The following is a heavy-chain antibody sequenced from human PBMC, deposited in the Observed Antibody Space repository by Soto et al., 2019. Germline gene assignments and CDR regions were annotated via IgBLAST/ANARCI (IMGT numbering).Heavy chain of an antibody. V-gene: IGHV3-74*03. CDR1: GFTFSSYW. Sequence: PGGSLRLSCAASGFTFSSYWMHWVRRAPGKGPVWVSHINSDGGDTTYADSVKGRFTISRDNAKNTLYLQMNSLRVEDTAVYYYIRNDIGLAIDYWGLGTLVTVSS. CDR2: INSDGGDT. CDR3: IRNDIGLAIDY. J-gene: IGHJ4*02. D-gene: IGHD1-1*01.